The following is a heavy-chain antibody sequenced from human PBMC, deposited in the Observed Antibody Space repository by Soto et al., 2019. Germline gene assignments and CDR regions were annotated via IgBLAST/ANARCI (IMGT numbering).Heavy chain of an antibody. Sequence: PGGSLRLSCAASGFTFSSYSMNWVRQAPGKGLEWVSYISSSSSTIYYADSVKGRFTISRDNAKNSLYLQMNSLRDEDTAVYYCARDLDSLAARYYYYGMDVWGQGTTVTVSS. CDR3: ARDLDSLAARYYYYGMDV. CDR1: GFTFSSYS. CDR2: ISSSSSTI. V-gene: IGHV3-48*02. J-gene: IGHJ6*02. D-gene: IGHD6-6*01.